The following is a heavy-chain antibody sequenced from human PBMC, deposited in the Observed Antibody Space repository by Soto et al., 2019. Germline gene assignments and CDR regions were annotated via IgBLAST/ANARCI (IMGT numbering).Heavy chain of an antibody. D-gene: IGHD5-12*01. CDR1: GGSNSSSSYY. CDR2: IYYSGST. CDR3: ARHGTGGYDETNTPCDYYYGMDV. V-gene: IGHV4-39*01. Sequence: SETLSLTCTASGGSNSSSSYYWGWIRQPPGKGLEWIGSIYYSGSTYYNPSLKSRVTISVDTSKNQFSLKLSSVTAADTAVYYCARHGTGGYDETNTPCDYYYGMDVRGQGTTVTVSS. J-gene: IGHJ6*02.